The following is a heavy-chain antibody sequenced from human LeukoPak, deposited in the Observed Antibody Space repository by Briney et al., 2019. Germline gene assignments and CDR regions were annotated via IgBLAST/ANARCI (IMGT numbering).Heavy chain of an antibody. D-gene: IGHD4-11*01. J-gene: IGHJ3*01. Sequence: ASVKVSCKTSGYRFKVYDILWVRQAPGHGLDYVGWISTYTCRARYAQKFQGRVSVIIDTSTSTAYLELTNLTSSDTGLYYCARADGSNTGTNGFDVWGLGTMVTVAS. CDR2: ISTYTCRA. CDR3: ARADGSNTGTNGFDV. V-gene: IGHV1-18*01. CDR1: GYRFKVYD.